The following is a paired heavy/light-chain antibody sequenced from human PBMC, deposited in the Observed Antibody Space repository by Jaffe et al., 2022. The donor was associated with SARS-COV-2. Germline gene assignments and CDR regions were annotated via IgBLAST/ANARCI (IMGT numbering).Light chain of an antibody. Sequence: QSVLTQPPSVSGAPGQRVTISCTGGSSNIGAGYDVHWYQVLPGTAPKLLISGNNNRPSGVPDRFSGSKSGTSASLAISGLQAEDEADYYCQSYDKNLRGVFGGGTKVTVL. V-gene: IGLV1-40*01. CDR1: SSNIGAGYD. J-gene: IGLJ3*02. CDR2: GNN. CDR3: QSYDKNLRGV.
Heavy chain of an antibody. CDR1: GYTFSNYW. Sequence: EVQLVQSGAEVKKPGESLKISCKGSGYTFSNYWIGWVRQMPGKGLEWMGVIYPRDSDTRYSPSFQGQVTISADKSISTAYLQWSSLKASDTGIYYCARRTAAFEYWGQGTLVTVSS. V-gene: IGHV5-51*01. J-gene: IGHJ4*02. CDR3: ARRTAAFEY. CDR2: IYPRDSDT. D-gene: IGHD6-13*01.